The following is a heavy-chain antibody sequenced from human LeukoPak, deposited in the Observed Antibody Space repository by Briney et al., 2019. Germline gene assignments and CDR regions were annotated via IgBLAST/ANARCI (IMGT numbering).Heavy chain of an antibody. Sequence: GGSLRLSCAASGFVFSDYGMHWVRQAPGKGLEWVAFIRYDGSNEYYPDSVKGRFTISRDNSKNTLYLQMNSLRPEDTAVYYCAKEGNVYYNYYYYMDVWGKGTTVTVSS. CDR3: AKEGNVYYNYYYYMDV. V-gene: IGHV3-30*02. CDR2: IRYDGSNE. CDR1: GFVFSDYG. J-gene: IGHJ6*03. D-gene: IGHD5/OR15-5a*01.